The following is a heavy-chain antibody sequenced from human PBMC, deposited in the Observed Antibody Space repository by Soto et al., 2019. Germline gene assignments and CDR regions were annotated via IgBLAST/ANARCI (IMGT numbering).Heavy chain of an antibody. J-gene: IGHJ4*02. CDR2: IYPGDSDT. CDR1: GYSFTSYW. CDR3: ASHATSYYYDSSYDY. Sequence: PGESLKISCKGSGYSFTSYWIGWVRQMPGKGLEWMGIIYPGDSDTRYSPSFQGQVTISADKSISTAYLQWSSLKASDTAMYYCASHATSYYYDSSYDYWGQGTLVTVSS. V-gene: IGHV5-51*01. D-gene: IGHD3-22*01.